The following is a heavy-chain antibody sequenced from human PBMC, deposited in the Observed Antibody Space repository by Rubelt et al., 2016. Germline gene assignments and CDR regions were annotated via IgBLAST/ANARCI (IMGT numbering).Heavy chain of an antibody. J-gene: IGHJ6*02. CDR3: ARILLPDYYDSSGGMDV. Sequence: QVTLRESGPALVQPTQTLTLTCTFSGFSLSTSGMCVSWIRQPPGKALEWLARIDWDDDKYYSTSLKTRLTISKDTSKNQVVLTMTNMDPVDTATYYCARILLPDYYDSSGGMDVWGQGTTVTVSS. D-gene: IGHD3-22*01. CDR1: GFSLSTSGMC. CDR2: IDWDDDK. V-gene: IGHV2-70*15.